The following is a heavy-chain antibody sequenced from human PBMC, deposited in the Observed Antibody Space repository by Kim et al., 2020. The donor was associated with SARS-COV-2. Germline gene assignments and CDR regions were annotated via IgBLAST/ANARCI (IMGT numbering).Heavy chain of an antibody. CDR2: IYTSGST. CDR3: ARMYYYDSSGYYPYAFDI. V-gene: IGHV4-61*02. J-gene: IGHJ3*02. D-gene: IGHD3-22*01. Sequence: SETLSLTCTVSGGSISSGSYYWSWIRQPAGKGLEWIGRIYTSGSTNYNPSLKSRVTISVDTSKNQFSLKLSSVTAADTAVYYCARMYYYDSSGYYPYAFDIWGQGTMVTVSS. CDR1: GGSISSGSYY.